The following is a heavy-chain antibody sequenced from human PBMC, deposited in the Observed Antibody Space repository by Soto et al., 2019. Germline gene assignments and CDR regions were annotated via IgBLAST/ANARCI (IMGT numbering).Heavy chain of an antibody. J-gene: IGHJ3*02. CDR2: IYYLGST. V-gene: IGHV4-39*07. CDR1: GDSITNNNFY. CDR3: ARALAARPHDAFDI. D-gene: IGHD6-6*01. Sequence: SETLSLTCTVSGDSITNNNFYWGWVRQPPGKGLEWIGNIYYLGSTFYNPSLRSRVTISVDTSKNQFSLKLSSVTAADTAVYYCARALAARPHDAFDIWGQGTMVTVSS.